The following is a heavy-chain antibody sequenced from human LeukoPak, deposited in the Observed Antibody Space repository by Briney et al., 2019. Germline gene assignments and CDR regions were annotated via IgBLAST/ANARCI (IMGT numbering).Heavy chain of an antibody. Sequence: GGSLRLSCAASGFTLSSYWMTWVRQVPGRGPEWVANVNRDGSETYYLDSVKGRFTISKDNAKNSLYLQMNSLRAEDTALYYCARNNGMDVWGQGTTVIVSS. CDR2: VNRDGSET. CDR3: ARNNGMDV. J-gene: IGHJ6*02. CDR1: GFTLSSYW. V-gene: IGHV3-7*03.